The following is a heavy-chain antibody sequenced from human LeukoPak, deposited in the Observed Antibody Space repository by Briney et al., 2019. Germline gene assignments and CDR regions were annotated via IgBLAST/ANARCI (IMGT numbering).Heavy chain of an antibody. CDR1: GGSISSSNW. D-gene: IGHD2-15*01. CDR2: IYHSGST. V-gene: IGHV4-4*02. J-gene: IGHJ3*02. CDR3: ARGGCGGSCYFDLDI. Sequence: SETLSLTCAVSGGSISSSNWWSWVRQPPGKGLEWIGEIYHSGSTNYNPSLKSRVTISVDRSKNQFSLKLSSVTAADTAVYYCARGGCGGSCYFDLDIWGQGTMVTVSS.